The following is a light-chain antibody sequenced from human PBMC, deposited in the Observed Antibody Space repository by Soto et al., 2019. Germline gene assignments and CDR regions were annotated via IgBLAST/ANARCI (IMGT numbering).Light chain of an antibody. V-gene: IGKV3-20*01. CDR1: QSVSSSF. CDR2: GAS. CDR3: QQSGYSPIA. J-gene: IGKJ5*01. Sequence: EIRLTLTTGNLSWSPGERATLSSRSSQSVSSSFLSWYQQKRGQAPRLLMFGASSRATGFPHRFGGSGSVPDFTLSIYRLEPEDFAVYYCQQSGYSPIAFGQGTRLEIK.